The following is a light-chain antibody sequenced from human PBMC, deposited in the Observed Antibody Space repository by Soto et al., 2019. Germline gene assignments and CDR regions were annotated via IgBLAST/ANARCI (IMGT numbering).Light chain of an antibody. CDR2: DAS. Sequence: DIQMTQSPSTLSASVGDRVTITCRASQSISSWLAWYQQKPGKAPKVLIYDASSLESGVPSRFSGSGSGTEFSLTISSLQPDDFATYYCQQYNHYWTFGQGTKVDNK. CDR1: QSISSW. J-gene: IGKJ1*01. V-gene: IGKV1-5*01. CDR3: QQYNHYWT.